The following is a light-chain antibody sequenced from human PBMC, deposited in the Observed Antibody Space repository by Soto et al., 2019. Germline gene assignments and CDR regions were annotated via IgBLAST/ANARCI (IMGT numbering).Light chain of an antibody. CDR1: QDISNY. V-gene: IGKV1-33*01. Sequence: DIQMTQSPSYLSASVGDRVTITCQASQDISNYLNWYQQKPGKAPKLLIYDASNLETVVPSRFNGSGSGKDFTFTISSLQHEDIATYYCQQYDNLPLTFGGGTKVEIK. CDR2: DAS. CDR3: QQYDNLPLT. J-gene: IGKJ4*01.